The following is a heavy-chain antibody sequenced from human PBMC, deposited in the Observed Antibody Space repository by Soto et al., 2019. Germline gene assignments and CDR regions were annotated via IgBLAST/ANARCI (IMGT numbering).Heavy chain of an antibody. J-gene: IGHJ4*02. CDR2: IIPILGIA. V-gene: IGHV1-69*02. CDR1: GGTFSSYT. Sequence: QVQLVQSGAEVKKPGSSVKVSCKASGGTFSSYTISWVRQAPGQGLEWMGRIIPILGIANYAQKFQGRVTITADKSTSTAYMELSSLRSEDTAVYYCARGADRGGSTSTLWGQGTRVTVSS. CDR3: ARGADRGGSTSTL. D-gene: IGHD2-2*01.